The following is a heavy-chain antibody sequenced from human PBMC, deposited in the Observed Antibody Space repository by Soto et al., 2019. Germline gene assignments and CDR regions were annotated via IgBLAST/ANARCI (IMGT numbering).Heavy chain of an antibody. CDR2: ISSIGST. Sequence: QVQLQESGPGLVKPSQTLSLTCTVSGGSISSGDYFWSWIRQSPGKGLEWIGYISSIGSTYYNPSLKSRVSVSRDTSQNQFSLKLRSVTTPDTAVDYCARGLVIRPYYYHGMDVWGQGTTVTVSS. V-gene: IGHV4-30-4*01. CDR1: GGSISSGDYF. D-gene: IGHD3-9*01. CDR3: ARGLVIRPYYYHGMDV. J-gene: IGHJ6*02.